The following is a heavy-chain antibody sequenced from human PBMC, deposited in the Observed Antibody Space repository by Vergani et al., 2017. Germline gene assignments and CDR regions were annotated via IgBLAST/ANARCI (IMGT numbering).Heavy chain of an antibody. CDR1: GGSFNTYY. Sequence: QVQLEESGPGLVKPSETLSLTCTVSGGSFNTYYWSWIRQPPGKGLEWIGYIYSTGSTNYNPSLNSRVTMSVDTSKNQFSLQLRSVTAADTAVYCCARVMYRDEASTGYRLEGMDIWGQGTTVTISS. D-gene: IGHD3-9*01. CDR3: ARVMYRDEASTGYRLEGMDI. J-gene: IGHJ6*02. CDR2: IYSTGST. V-gene: IGHV4-59*13.